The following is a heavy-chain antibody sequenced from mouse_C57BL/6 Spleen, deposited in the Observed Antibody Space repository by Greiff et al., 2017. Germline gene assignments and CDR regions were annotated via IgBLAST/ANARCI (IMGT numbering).Heavy chain of an antibody. CDR2: IDPSDSYT. Sequence: VQLQQPGAELVKPGASVKLSCKASGYTFTSYWMQWVKQRPGQGLEWIGEIDPSDSYTNYNQKYKGKATLTVDTSSSTAYMQLSSLTSEDSAVYYCARADYYGSSFHWYVDVWGTGTTVTVSS. CDR1: GYTFTSYW. CDR3: ARADYYGSSFHWYVDV. J-gene: IGHJ1*03. D-gene: IGHD1-1*01. V-gene: IGHV1-50*01.